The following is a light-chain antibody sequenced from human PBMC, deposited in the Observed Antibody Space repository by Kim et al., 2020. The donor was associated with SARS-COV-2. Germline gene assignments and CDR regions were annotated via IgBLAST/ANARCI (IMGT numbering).Light chain of an antibody. CDR1: QAIRSS. Sequence: PGERATLSCRASQAIRSSIAWFQQRPGQAPRLLIYDASNRATGIPVRFSGSGSGTDFTLTISSLEPEDFAVYYCQQRTSWPLLTFGGGTKVDIK. V-gene: IGKV3-11*01. CDR2: DAS. J-gene: IGKJ4*01. CDR3: QQRTSWPLLT.